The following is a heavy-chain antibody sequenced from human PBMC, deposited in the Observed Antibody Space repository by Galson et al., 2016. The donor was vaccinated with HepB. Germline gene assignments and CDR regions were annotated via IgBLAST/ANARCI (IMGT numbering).Heavy chain of an antibody. CDR1: GFSFNIFS. CDR3: ARDRGYCTGGNCYRFFDF. V-gene: IGHV3-48*01. J-gene: IGHJ3*01. CDR2: SDTTSTTT. Sequence: SLRLSCAASGFSFNIFSVSWVRQVPGKGLEWISYSDTTSTTTYYAESVRGRFTISRDNAKRSVHLQLNSLRVDDTAVYYCARDRGYCTGGNCYRFFDFWGQGIMVTVSS. D-gene: IGHD2-15*01.